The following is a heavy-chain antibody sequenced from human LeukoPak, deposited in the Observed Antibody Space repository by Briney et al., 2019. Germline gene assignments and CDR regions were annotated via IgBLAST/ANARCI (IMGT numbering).Heavy chain of an antibody. CDR1: GGSISSYY. D-gene: IGHD1-26*01. V-gene: IGHV4-59*12. Sequence: PSETLSLTRTVSGGSISSYYWSWIRQPPGKGLEWIGYIYYSGSTNYNPSLKSRVTISVDKSKNQFSLRLNSVTAADTAVYYCATLGEATYRPYWGQGTLVTVSS. CDR2: IYYSGST. J-gene: IGHJ4*02. CDR3: ATLGEATYRPY.